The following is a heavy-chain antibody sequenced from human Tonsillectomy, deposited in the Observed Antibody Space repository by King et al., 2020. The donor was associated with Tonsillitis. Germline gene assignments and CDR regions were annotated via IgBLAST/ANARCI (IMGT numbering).Heavy chain of an antibody. V-gene: IGHV3-11*06. J-gene: IGHJ2*01. CDR2: ISGSNSYT. Sequence: VQLVESGGGLVKPGGSLRLSCAASGFTSSDFYMSWIRQAPGKGLEWVSFISGSNSYTNYADSVKGRFTISRDNAKNSLYLQMNSLRAEDTAVYYCARDVTEAGTPDWYFDLWGRGTLVTVSS. CDR1: GFTSSDFY. CDR3: ARDVTEAGTPDWYFDL. D-gene: IGHD6-19*01.